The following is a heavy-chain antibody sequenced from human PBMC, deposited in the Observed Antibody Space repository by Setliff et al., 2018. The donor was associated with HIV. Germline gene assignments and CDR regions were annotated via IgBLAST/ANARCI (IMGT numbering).Heavy chain of an antibody. V-gene: IGHV4-61*02. CDR3: TRDPPAYYYYGMDV. CDR1: GGSISSGPYF. Sequence: SETLSLTCNVSGGSISSGPYFWSWIRQSAGKGLEWIGRIYSSGSTDYNPSLRSRVSISLDASKNQFSLNLTYVTAADTAVYYCTRDPPAYYYYGMDVWGQGTTVTVSS. J-gene: IGHJ6*02. CDR2: IYSSGST.